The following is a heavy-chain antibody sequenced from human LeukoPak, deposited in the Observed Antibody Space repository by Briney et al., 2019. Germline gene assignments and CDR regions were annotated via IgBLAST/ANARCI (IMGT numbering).Heavy chain of an antibody. J-gene: IGHJ6*02. CDR1: GGTFSSYA. CDR2: IIPIFGTA. Sequence: ASVNVSCKASGGTFSSYAISWVRQAPGQGLEWMGGIIPIFGTANYAQKFQGRVTITADESTSTAYMELSSLRSEDTAVYYCASGRPFGVVQDYYYYGMDVWGQGTTVTVSS. V-gene: IGHV1-69*13. CDR3: ASGRPFGVVQDYYYYGMDV. D-gene: IGHD3-3*01.